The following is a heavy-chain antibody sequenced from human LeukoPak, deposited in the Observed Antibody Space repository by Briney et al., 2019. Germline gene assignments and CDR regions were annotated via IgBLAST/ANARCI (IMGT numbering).Heavy chain of an antibody. Sequence: GGSLRLSCAASGFTFSDHAMHWVRHAPGKGLEWVSAVGIAADTFYPGSVKGRFTISRDNSKNTLYLQMNSLRAEDTAVYYCARDGIAVPAAISLFDPWGQRTLVTVSS. CDR2: VGIAADT. CDR1: GFTFSDHA. V-gene: IGHV3-13*01. CDR3: ARDGIAVPAAISLFDP. D-gene: IGHD2-2*01. J-gene: IGHJ5*02.